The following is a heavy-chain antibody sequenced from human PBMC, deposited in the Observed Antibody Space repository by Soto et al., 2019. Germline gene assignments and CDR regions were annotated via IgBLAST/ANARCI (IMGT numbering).Heavy chain of an antibody. J-gene: IGHJ6*02. D-gene: IGHD2-15*01. CDR2: ISYDGSNK. CDR1: GFTFSSYA. V-gene: IGHV3-30-3*01. Sequence: QVQLVESGGGVVQPGRSLRLSCAASGFTFSSYAMHWVRQAPGKGLEWVAVISYDGSNKYYADSVKGRFTISRDNSKNTLEQQMNSLRAEDTAVYYCARAASATGRDGMDVWGQGTTVTVSS. CDR3: ARAASATGRDGMDV.